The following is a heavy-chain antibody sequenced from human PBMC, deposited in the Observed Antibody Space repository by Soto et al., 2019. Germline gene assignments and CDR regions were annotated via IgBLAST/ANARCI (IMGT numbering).Heavy chain of an antibody. CDR1: GFTFSIYW. V-gene: IGHV3-7*01. CDR3: ARELSYYDFWSGYQISGMDV. CDR2: IKQDGSEK. Sequence: GGSLRLSCAASGFTFSIYWMSWVRQAPGKGLEWVANIKQDGSEKYYVDSVKGRFTISRDNAKNSLYLQMNSLRAEDTAVYYCARELSYYDFWSGYQISGMDVWGQGTTVTVSS. D-gene: IGHD3-3*01. J-gene: IGHJ6*02.